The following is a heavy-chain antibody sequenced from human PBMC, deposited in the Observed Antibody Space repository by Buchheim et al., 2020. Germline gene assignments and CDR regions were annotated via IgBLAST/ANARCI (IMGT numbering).Heavy chain of an antibody. CDR1: GFTFSNYA. J-gene: IGHJ6*02. CDR3: ATRGGDGYNSYYYGMDV. Sequence: EVQLLESGGGLVQPGGSLRLSCAASGFTFSNYAMSWVRQAPGKGPEWVSAISGSGGSTYYADSVKGRFTISRDNSKNTFYLQMNSLRAEDTAVYYCATRGGDGYNSYYYGMDVWGQGTT. D-gene: IGHD5-24*01. V-gene: IGHV3-23*01. CDR2: ISGSGGST.